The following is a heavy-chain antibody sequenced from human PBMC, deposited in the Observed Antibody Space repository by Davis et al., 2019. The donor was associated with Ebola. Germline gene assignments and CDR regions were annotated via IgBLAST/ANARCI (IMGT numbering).Heavy chain of an antibody. CDR2: ISYDGSNK. CDR1: GFTFSSYA. D-gene: IGHD6-19*01. V-gene: IGHV3-30-3*01. Sequence: GESLKISCAASGFTFSSYAMHWVRQAPGKGLEWVAVISYDGSNKYYADSVKGRFTISRDNSKNTLYLQMNSLRGEDTAVYYCARGGYPVAVDYWGQGTLVTVSS. CDR3: ARGGYPVAVDY. J-gene: IGHJ4*02.